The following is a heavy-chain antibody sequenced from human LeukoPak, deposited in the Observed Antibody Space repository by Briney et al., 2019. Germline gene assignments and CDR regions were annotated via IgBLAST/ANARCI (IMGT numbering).Heavy chain of an antibody. CDR2: LNPNSGNA. Sequence: ASVKVSCKASGYIFTTYDIVWVRQATGQGLEWMGWLNPNSGNAGYAQKFQGRATISRNTSISTAYMELSSLRYDDTAIYYCARRKFLGWFDPWGQGTLVTVSS. D-gene: IGHD7-27*01. CDR1: GYIFTTYD. V-gene: IGHV1-8*03. CDR3: ARRKFLGWFDP. J-gene: IGHJ5*02.